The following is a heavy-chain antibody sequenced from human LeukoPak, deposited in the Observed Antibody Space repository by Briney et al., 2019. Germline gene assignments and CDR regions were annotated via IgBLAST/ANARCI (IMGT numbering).Heavy chain of an antibody. Sequence: ASVKVSCKASGYTFTGCYMHWVRQAPGQGLEWMGWINPNSGGTNYAQKFQGRVTMTRDTSISTAYMELSRLRSDDTAVYYCARDYKQQGMDFDYWGQGTLVTVSS. V-gene: IGHV1-2*02. CDR2: INPNSGGT. D-gene: IGHD6-13*01. J-gene: IGHJ4*02. CDR1: GYTFTGCY. CDR3: ARDYKQQGMDFDY.